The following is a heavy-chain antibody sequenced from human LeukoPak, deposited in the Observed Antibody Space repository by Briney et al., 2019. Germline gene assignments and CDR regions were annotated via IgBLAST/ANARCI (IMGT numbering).Heavy chain of an antibody. CDR3: ARDHFGGLTVTPGVRYFDY. CDR2: IIPIFGTA. V-gene: IGHV1-69*13. J-gene: IGHJ4*02. D-gene: IGHD4-11*01. Sequence: SVKVSCKAFGGTFSSYAISWVRQAPGQGLEWMGGIIPIFGTANYAQKFQGRVTITADESTSTAYMELSSLRSEDTAVYYCARDHFGGLTVTPGVRYFDYWGQGTLVTVSS. CDR1: GGTFSSYA.